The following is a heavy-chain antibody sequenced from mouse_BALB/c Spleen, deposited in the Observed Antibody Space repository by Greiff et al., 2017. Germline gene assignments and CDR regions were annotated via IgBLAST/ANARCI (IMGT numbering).Heavy chain of an antibody. CDR3: ARCGWVFDY. CDR2: INPSTGYT. J-gene: IGHJ2*01. V-gene: IGHV1-7*01. D-gene: IGHD1-1*02. CDR1: GYTFTSYW. Sequence: QVQLQQSGAELAKPGASVKMSCKASGYTFTSYWMHWVKQRPGQGLEWIGYINPSTGYTEYNQKFKDKATLTADKSSSTAYMQLSSLTSEDSAVYYCARCGWVFDYWGQGTTLTVSS.